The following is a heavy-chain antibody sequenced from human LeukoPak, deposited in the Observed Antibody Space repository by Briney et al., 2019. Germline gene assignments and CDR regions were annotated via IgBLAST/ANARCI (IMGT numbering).Heavy chain of an antibody. J-gene: IGHJ4*02. CDR2: ITANGDST. CDR3: ARILGEGRAMVRGVMDY. D-gene: IGHD3-10*01. Sequence: GGSLRLSCAASGFSFAYYAMHWVRQAPGKGLEWVSLITANGDSTYYADSVKGRFTISRDNAKNSLYLQMNSLRAEDTAVYYCARILGEGRAMVRGVMDYWGQGTLVTVSS. V-gene: IGHV3-43*02. CDR1: GFSFAYYA.